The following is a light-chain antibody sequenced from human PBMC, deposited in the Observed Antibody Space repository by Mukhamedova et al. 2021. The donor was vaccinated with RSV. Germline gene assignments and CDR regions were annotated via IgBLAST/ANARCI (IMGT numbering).Light chain of an antibody. CDR3: QQRSDWSLIT. J-gene: IGKJ5*01. V-gene: IGKV1-39*01. CDR2: AAS. CDR1: QSISSY. Sequence: RVTITCRASQSISSYLNWYQQKPGKAPKLLIYAASSLQSGVPSRFSGSGSGTDFTLTISSLEPEDFAVYYCQQRSDWSLITFGQG.